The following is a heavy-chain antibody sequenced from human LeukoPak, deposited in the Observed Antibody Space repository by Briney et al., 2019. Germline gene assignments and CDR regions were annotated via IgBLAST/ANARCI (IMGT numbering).Heavy chain of an antibody. CDR3: AKDRVPDGVWSFDY. Sequence: GGSLRLSCAASGFAFSTYTMNWVRQAPGEGLEWVSGVGGDGRITHYADSVKGRFTISRDNSKNTLYLQMSSLRAEDTAVYYCAKDRVPDGVWSFDYWGQGSLVIVSS. D-gene: IGHD2-8*02. J-gene: IGHJ4*02. V-gene: IGHV3-23*01. CDR1: GFAFSTYT. CDR2: VGGDGRIT.